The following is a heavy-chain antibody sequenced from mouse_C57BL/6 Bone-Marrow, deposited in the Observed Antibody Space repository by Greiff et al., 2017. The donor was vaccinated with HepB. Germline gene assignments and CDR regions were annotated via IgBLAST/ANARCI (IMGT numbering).Heavy chain of an antibody. J-gene: IGHJ2*03. CDR1: GYSITSGYY. Sequence: VQLKESGPGLVKPSQSLSLTCSVTGYSITSGYYWNWIRQFPGNKLEWMGYISYDGSNNYNPSLKNRISITRDTSKNQFFLRLNSVTTEDTATYYCARGGYDYDVGYWGQGSSRTVS. CDR3: ARGGYDYDVGY. CDR2: ISYDGSN. D-gene: IGHD2-4*01. V-gene: IGHV3-6*01.